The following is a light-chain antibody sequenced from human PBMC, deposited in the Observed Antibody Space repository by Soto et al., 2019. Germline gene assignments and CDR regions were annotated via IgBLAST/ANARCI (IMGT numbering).Light chain of an antibody. J-gene: IGKJ2*01. CDR1: QSVSSN. Sequence: EIVMTQSPATLSVSPGERATLSCRASQSVSSNLAWYQQKPGQAPRLLIYGASIRATGIPARFSGSGSGTEFTLTISSLQSEDFAVYYCQQYKNWPYTFGQGTKLEIK. V-gene: IGKV3D-15*01. CDR2: GAS. CDR3: QQYKNWPYT.